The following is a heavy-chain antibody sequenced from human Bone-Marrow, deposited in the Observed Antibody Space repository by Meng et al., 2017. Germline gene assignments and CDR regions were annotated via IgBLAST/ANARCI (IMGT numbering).Heavy chain of an antibody. CDR3: ARQGFLEWLLYRGNWFDP. D-gene: IGHD3-3*01. J-gene: IGHJ5*02. V-gene: IGHV4-34*01. CDR2: INHSGST. CDR1: GGSFSAYD. Sequence: QVQVQQWGAGLLKPSETLSLTCAFYGGSFSAYDWSWIRQPPGKGLEWLGQINHSGSTNDNPSLKSRVTISVDTSKNQFSLKLSSVTAADTAVYYCARQGFLEWLLYRGNWFDPWGQGTLVTVSS.